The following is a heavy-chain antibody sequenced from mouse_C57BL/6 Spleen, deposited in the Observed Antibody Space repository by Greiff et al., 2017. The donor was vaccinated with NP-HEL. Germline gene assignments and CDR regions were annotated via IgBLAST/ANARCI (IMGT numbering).Heavy chain of an antibody. CDR1: GYTFTGYW. D-gene: IGHD1-1*01. CDR2: ILPGSGST. V-gene: IGHV1-9*01. J-gene: IGHJ2*01. CDR3: ARRIYYYGSSYFDY. Sequence: QVQLQQSGAELMKPGASVKLSCKATGYTFTGYWIEWVKQRPGHGLEWIGEILPGSGSTNYNEKFKGKATLTADTSSNTAYMQLSSLTTEDSAIYYCARRIYYYGSSYFDYWGQGTTLTVSS.